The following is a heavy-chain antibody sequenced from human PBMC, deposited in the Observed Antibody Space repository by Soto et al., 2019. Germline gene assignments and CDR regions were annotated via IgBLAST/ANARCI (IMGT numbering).Heavy chain of an antibody. J-gene: IGHJ4*02. D-gene: IGHD6-13*01. CDR2: MNPNSGNT. CDR1: GYTFTSYD. CDR3: ARGQGPAAGTETFDY. V-gene: IGHV1-8*01. Sequence: ASVKVSCKASGYTFTSYDINWVRQATGQGLEWMGWMNPNSGNTGYAQKFQGRVTMTRNTSISTAYMELSSLRSEDTAVYYCARGQGPAAGTETFDYWGQRTLVTVSS.